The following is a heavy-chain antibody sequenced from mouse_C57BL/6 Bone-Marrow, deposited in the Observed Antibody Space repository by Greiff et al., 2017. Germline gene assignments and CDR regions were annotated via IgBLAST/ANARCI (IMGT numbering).Heavy chain of an antibody. J-gene: IGHJ4*01. Sequence: VQLQQSGAELARPGASVKLSCKASGYTFTSYGISWVKQRTGQGLEWIGEIYPRSGNTYYNEKFKGKATLTEDKSSSTAYMELRSLTSEDSAVYFCARYYFYAMDYWGQGTTVTVSS. CDR1: GYTFTSYG. CDR3: ARYYFYAMDY. V-gene: IGHV1-81*01. CDR2: IYPRSGNT. D-gene: IGHD1-1*01.